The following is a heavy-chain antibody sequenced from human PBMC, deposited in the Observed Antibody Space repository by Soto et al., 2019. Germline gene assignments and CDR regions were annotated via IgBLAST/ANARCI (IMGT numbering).Heavy chain of an antibody. CDR3: ARAEQEPPYYYYGMDV. D-gene: IGHD1-1*01. J-gene: IGHJ6*02. CDR2: INHSGAT. V-gene: IGHV4-61*01. CDR1: GGSVSGASYY. Sequence: PSETPSLTCTVSGGSVSGASYYWSWIRQPPGKGLEWIGNINHSGATNYNPSLKTRATISVDTSKNQFSLKLSSVTAADTAVYYCARAEQEPPYYYYGMDVWGQGTTVIVSS.